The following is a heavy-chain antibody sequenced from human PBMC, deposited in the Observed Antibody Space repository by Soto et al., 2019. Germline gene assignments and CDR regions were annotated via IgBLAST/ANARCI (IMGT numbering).Heavy chain of an antibody. CDR1: GCTFTSYG. Sequence: ASVKVSCKASGCTFTSYGISWVRQAPGQGLEWMGWISAYNGNTNYAQKLQGRVTMTTDTSTSTAYMELRSLRSDDTAVYYCARVRDYYDSSGYYVDYWGQGTLVTVSS. D-gene: IGHD3-22*01. CDR3: ARVRDYYDSSGYYVDY. CDR2: ISAYNGNT. V-gene: IGHV1-18*01. J-gene: IGHJ4*02.